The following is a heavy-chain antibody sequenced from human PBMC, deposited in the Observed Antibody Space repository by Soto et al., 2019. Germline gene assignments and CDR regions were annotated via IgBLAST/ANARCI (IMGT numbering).Heavy chain of an antibody. D-gene: IGHD2-21*02. Sequence: EVQLVESGGGLVQPGGSLRPSCAASGFTFSSYEMNWVRQAPGKGLEWVSYISSSGSTIYYADSVKGRFTISRDNAKNSLYLQMNSLRAEDTAVYYCARAPVVTDAFDIWGQGTMVTVSS. CDR3: ARAPVVTDAFDI. V-gene: IGHV3-48*03. CDR2: ISSSGSTI. CDR1: GFTFSSYE. J-gene: IGHJ3*02.